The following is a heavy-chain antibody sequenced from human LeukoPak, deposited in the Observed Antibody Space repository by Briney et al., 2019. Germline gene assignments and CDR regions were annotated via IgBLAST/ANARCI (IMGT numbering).Heavy chain of an antibody. CDR1: GYTFTGYY. Sequence: GASVKVSCKASGYTFTGYYMHWMRQAPRQGLEWMGWINPNSGGTNYAQKFQGRVTMTRDTSISTAYMELSRLRSDDTAVYYCARTSSSWYYFDYWGQGTLVTVSS. CDR3: ARTSSSWYYFDY. V-gene: IGHV1-2*02. D-gene: IGHD6-13*01. J-gene: IGHJ4*02. CDR2: INPNSGGT.